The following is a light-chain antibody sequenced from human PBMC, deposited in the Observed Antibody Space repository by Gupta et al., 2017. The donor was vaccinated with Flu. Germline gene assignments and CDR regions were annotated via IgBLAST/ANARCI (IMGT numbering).Light chain of an antibody. J-gene: IGKJ4*01. V-gene: IGKV3-20*01. Sequence: ELVLTQSPDTLSLFPGERVTLSCRASQSVSSNYLAWYQQRPGQAPRLLMYATSNRATGISDRFSGSGSGTDFTLTISRLEPEDFAVYYCQQFGSSPLTFGGGTRVEIK. CDR1: QSVSSNY. CDR2: ATS. CDR3: QQFGSSPLT.